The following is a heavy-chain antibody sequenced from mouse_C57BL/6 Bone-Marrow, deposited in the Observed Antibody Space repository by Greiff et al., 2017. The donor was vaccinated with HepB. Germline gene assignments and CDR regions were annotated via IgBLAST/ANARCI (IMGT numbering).Heavy chain of an antibody. V-gene: IGHV1-69*01. CDR3: ARKAGKGYAMDY. Sequence: QVQLQQPGAELVLPGASVKLSCKASGYTFTSYWMHWVKQRPGQGLEWIGEIDPSDSYTNYNQKFKGKSTLSVDKSSSTAYMQLSSLTSEDSAVYYCARKAGKGYAMDYVGQGTSVTVS. J-gene: IGHJ4*01. D-gene: IGHD6-1*01. CDR1: GYTFTSYW. CDR2: IDPSDSYT.